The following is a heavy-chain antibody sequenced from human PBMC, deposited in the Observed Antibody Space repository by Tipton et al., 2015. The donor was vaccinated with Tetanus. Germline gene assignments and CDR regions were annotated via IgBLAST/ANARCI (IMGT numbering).Heavy chain of an antibody. Sequence: SLRLSCAASEFTFNMFLMYWVRQAPGKGLEWVAAISYDGRFKYYTDTVTGRFTISRDNSKSTLYLEMDSLRVEDTAVYYCVKDLSGWNGDVYWGLGTLVTVSS. D-gene: IGHD6-19*01. CDR2: ISYDGRFK. CDR3: VKDLSGWNGDVY. CDR1: EFTFNMFL. V-gene: IGHV3-30*04. J-gene: IGHJ4*01.